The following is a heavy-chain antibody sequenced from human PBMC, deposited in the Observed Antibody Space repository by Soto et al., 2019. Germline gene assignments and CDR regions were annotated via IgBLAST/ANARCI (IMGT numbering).Heavy chain of an antibody. D-gene: IGHD2-15*01. CDR3: AKDRSLAVVVYYFDY. CDR2: ISYDGSNK. J-gene: IGHJ4*02. V-gene: IGHV3-30*18. Sequence: PGGSLRLSCAASGFTFSSYGMHWVRQAPGKGLEWVAVISYDGSNKYYADSVKGRFTISRDNSRNTLYLQMNSLRAEDTAVYYCAKDRSLAVVVYYFDYWGQGTLVTVSS. CDR1: GFTFSSYG.